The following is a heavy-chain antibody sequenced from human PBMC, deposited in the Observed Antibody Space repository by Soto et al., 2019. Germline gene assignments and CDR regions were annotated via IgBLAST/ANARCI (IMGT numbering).Heavy chain of an antibody. J-gene: IGHJ5*02. D-gene: IGHD3-3*01. CDR2: IYYSGST. CDR1: GCSISSYY. Sequence: SETLSLTCTVSGCSISSYYWSWIRQPPGKGLEWIGYIYYSGSTNYNPSLKSRVTISVDTSKNQFSLKLSSVTAADTAVYYCARRVVSWSGYQELNWFDPWGQGTLVTVSS. CDR3: ARRVVSWSGYQELNWFDP. V-gene: IGHV4-59*01.